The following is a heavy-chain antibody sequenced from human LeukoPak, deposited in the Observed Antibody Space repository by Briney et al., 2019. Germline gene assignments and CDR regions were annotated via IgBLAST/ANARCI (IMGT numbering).Heavy chain of an antibody. D-gene: IGHD3-10*01. CDR2: IYHSGTT. CDR3: ARNYYGSGSFYVHN. J-gene: IGHJ4*02. V-gene: IGHV4-59*01. Sequence: SETLSLTCTVSGGSFSNYYWSWIRQPPRKGLEWIGFIYHSGTTHYNPSLKSRLTFSLDKSKNQFSLKLTSVTAADTALYYCARNYYGSGSFYVHNWGQGTLVTVSS. CDR1: GGSFSNYY.